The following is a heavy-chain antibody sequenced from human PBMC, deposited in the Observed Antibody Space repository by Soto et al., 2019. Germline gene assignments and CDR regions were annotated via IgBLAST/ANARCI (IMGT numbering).Heavy chain of an antibody. CDR3: ASGAPVPRYHY. CDR2: GSYSGTT. CDR1: GVSVNSRSFD. V-gene: IGHV4-61*01. J-gene: IGHJ4*02. Sequence: QVQLQESGPGLVKPSETLSLTCTVSGVSVNSRSFDWAWIRQPPGKGLQWIGFGSYSGTTNNKPSLKSRVTISVDTYRSQISLSVTSLTAADTAVYYCASGAPVPRYHYWGQRTLVTVFS. D-gene: IGHD3-9*01.